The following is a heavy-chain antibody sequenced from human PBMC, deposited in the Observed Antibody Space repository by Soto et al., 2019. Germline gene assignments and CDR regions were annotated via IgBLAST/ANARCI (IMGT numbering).Heavy chain of an antibody. J-gene: IGHJ5*02. V-gene: IGHV4-39*01. D-gene: IGHD6-13*01. Sequence: QLQMQESGPGLVKPSETLSLSCTVSGGSISSSSYYWGWVRQPPGKGLEWIGNIYYSGTTYYNPSLKSRVTISVDTSKNQFSLELSSVTAADTAVYYCARRGSSSYNWFDPWGQGTLVTVSS. CDR1: GGSISSSSYY. CDR3: ARRGSSSYNWFDP. CDR2: IYYSGTT.